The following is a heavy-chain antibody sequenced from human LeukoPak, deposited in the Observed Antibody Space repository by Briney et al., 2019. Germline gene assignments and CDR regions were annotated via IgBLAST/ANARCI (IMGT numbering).Heavy chain of an antibody. Sequence: PSETLSLTCAVYGGSFSGYYWSWIRQPPGKGLEWIGEINHSGGTNYNPSLKSRVTISVDTSKNQFSLRLSSVTAADTAVYYCARRGDCSSTSCYVKALYYYYGMDVWGQGTTVTVSS. D-gene: IGHD2-2*01. V-gene: IGHV4-34*01. J-gene: IGHJ6*02. CDR3: ARRGDCSSTSCYVKALYYYYGMDV. CDR1: GGSFSGYY. CDR2: INHSGGT.